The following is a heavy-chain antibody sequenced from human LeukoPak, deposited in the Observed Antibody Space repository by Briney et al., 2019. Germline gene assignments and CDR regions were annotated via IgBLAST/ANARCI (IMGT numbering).Heavy chain of an antibody. CDR2: IYYSGST. J-gene: IGHJ4*02. D-gene: IGHD3-3*01. Sequence: SQTLSLTCTVSGGSISSGDYYWSWIRQPPGKGLEWIGYIYYSGSTYYNPSLKSRVTISVDTSKNQFSLKLGSVTAADTAVYYCARADKKLRFLEWFTSPLDYWGQGTLVTVSS. V-gene: IGHV4-30-4*08. CDR3: ARADKKLRFLEWFTSPLDY. CDR1: GGSISSGDYY.